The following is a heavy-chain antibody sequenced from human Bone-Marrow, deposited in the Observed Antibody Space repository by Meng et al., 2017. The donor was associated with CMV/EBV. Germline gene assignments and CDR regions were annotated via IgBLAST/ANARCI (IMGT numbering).Heavy chain of an antibody. CDR2: IYSGGST. D-gene: IGHD2-2*01. CDR3: ARADAIVVAPAAMALGYYYGMDV. V-gene: IGHV3-53*01. J-gene: IGHJ6*02. Sequence: GGSLRLSCAASGFTVSSNYMSWVRQAPGKGLEWVSVIYSGGSTYYADSVKGRFTISRDNAKNSLYLQMDSLRAEDTAVYYCARADAIVVAPAAMALGYYYGMDVWGQGTTVTVSS. CDR1: GFTVSSNY.